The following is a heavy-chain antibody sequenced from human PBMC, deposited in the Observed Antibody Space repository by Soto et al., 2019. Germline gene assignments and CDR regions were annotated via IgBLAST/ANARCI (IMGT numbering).Heavy chain of an antibody. D-gene: IGHD3-3*01. CDR2: IYDTGTI. CDR1: GGSLSSSRW. Sequence: SETLSLTCAVPGGSLSSSRWWSWVRQPPGKGLEWVGEIYDTGTINYNPSLKSRATISVDKSKNHFSLRTTSVTAAHTAMYSFATPIYGVVASWWNSDFDFWGQGTMVTVSS. CDR3: ATPIYGVVASWWNSDFDF. V-gene: IGHV4-4*02. J-gene: IGHJ3*01.